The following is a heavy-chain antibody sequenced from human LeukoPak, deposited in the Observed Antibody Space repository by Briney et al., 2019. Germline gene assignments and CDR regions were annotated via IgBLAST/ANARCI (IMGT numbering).Heavy chain of an antibody. CDR3: ARRLTQYDCFDP. V-gene: IGHV6-1*01. J-gene: IGHJ5*02. CDR2: TYYRSTWYN. Sequence: PSQTLSLTCAISGDIVSSNSVTWNWIRQSPSRGLEWLGRTYYRSTWYNDYAVSVRGRITVNPDTSKNRFSLHLNSVTPEDTAVYYCARRLTQYDCFDPWGQGILVTVSS. CDR1: GDIVSSNSVT. D-gene: IGHD2-2*01.